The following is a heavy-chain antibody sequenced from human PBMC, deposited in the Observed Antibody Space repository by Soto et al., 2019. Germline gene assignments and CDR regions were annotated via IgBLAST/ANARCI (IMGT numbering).Heavy chain of an antibody. J-gene: IGHJ4*02. CDR3: AKVSRPSRISTPDFDF. CDR1: GFILSSYS. Sequence: QVQLVESGGGVVQPGTSARLSCAASGFILSSYSIHWVRQAPGKGLEWVAVIAYDGNTQYYGDSVKGRFFVSRDNSKNTLYLQLNSLRGEDTAVYYCAKVSRPSRISTPDFDFWGQGTLVTVSS. V-gene: IGHV3-30-3*01. CDR2: IAYDGNTQ.